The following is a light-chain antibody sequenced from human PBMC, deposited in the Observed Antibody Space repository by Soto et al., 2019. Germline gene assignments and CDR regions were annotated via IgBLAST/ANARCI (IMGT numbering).Light chain of an antibody. CDR2: AAS. V-gene: IGKV1-27*01. Sequence: DIQMTQSPSSLSASVGDRITITCRASEAISDYLAWYQQKPGKVPKLLIYAASTLQSGVPSRFSGSGSGTDFTLTISSLQPEDVATYYCQKYNSAPRTFGQGTKGEVK. CDR3: QKYNSAPRT. J-gene: IGKJ1*01. CDR1: EAISDY.